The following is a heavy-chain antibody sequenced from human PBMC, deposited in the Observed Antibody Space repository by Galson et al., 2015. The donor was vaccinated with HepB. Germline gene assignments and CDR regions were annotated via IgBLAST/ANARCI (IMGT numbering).Heavy chain of an antibody. CDR1: GYTFTSYA. CDR2: INTNTGNP. CDR3: ATPQTPLITMVRGVDSAFDI. J-gene: IGHJ3*02. V-gene: IGHV7-4-1*02. D-gene: IGHD3-10*01. Sequence: SVKVSCKASGYTFTSYAMNWVRQAPGQGLEWMGWINTNTGNPTYAQDFTGRFVFSLDTSVSTAYLQISSLKAEDTAVYYCATPQTPLITMVRGVDSAFDIWGQGTMVTVSS.